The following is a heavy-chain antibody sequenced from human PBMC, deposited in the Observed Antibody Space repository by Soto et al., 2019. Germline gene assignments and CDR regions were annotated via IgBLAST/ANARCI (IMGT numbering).Heavy chain of an antibody. J-gene: IGHJ3*02. D-gene: IGHD3-22*01. CDR1: GFTFSSYG. CDR3: ATTMIVVIGDAFDI. Sequence: QVQLVESGGGVVQPGRSLRLSCAASGFTFSSYGMHWVRQAPGKGLEWVAVIWYDGSNKYYADSVKGRFTISRDNSKNTLYLQMNSLRAEDTAVYYCATTMIVVIGDAFDIWGQGTMVTVSS. V-gene: IGHV3-33*01. CDR2: IWYDGSNK.